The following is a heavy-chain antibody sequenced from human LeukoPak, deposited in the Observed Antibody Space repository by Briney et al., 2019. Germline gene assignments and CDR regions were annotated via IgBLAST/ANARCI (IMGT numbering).Heavy chain of an antibody. D-gene: IGHD3-22*01. CDR1: GFTFSDYA. Sequence: GGPLTLSCTTSGFTFSDYAVSWLRQAPGKGLAGIGFIRNKANGGTTEYAASVKGRFTISRDDSKTIAHLQMSSLKTEDTAVYYCSRFYSSGWASGAFDIWGQGTMVTVSS. J-gene: IGHJ3*02. CDR2: IRNKANGGTT. CDR3: SRFYSSGWASGAFDI. V-gene: IGHV3-49*03.